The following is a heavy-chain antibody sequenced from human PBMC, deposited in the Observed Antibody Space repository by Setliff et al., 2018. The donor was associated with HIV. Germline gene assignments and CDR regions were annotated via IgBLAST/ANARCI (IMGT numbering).Heavy chain of an antibody. J-gene: IGHJ4*02. CDR1: GGSISTRTYY. D-gene: IGHD6-19*01. CDR3: ARKQWLGAAFDY. Sequence: PSETLSLTCTVSGGSISTRTYYWGWVRQPPGKGLEWIGSIYYSGSIYYNPSLKSRATISVATSENQISLNLNSATAADTAVYYCARKQWLGAAFDYWGQGTPVTVSS. CDR2: IYYSGSI. V-gene: IGHV4-39*01.